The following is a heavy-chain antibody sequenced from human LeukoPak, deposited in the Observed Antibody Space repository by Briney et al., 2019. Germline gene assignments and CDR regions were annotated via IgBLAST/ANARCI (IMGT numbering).Heavy chain of an antibody. J-gene: IGHJ5*02. CDR1: GFTFSSYS. CDR2: ISSSSSTI. V-gene: IGHV3-48*01. D-gene: IGHD6-13*01. CDR3: ARDGYSSTSGADWFDP. Sequence: GGSLRLSCAASGFTFSSYSMNWVRQAPGKGLEWVSYISSSSSTIYYADSVKGRFTISGDNSKNTLHLQMNSLRADDTALYSCARDGYSSTSGADWFDPWGQGTLVTVSS.